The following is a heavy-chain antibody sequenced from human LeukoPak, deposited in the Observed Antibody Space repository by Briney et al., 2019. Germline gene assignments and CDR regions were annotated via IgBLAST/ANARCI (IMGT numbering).Heavy chain of an antibody. CDR2: IYYSGST. Sequence: PSETLPLTLLCSLWFPSCYFLSEFRQPPGKGLEWIGYIYYSGSTNYNPSLKSRVTISVDTSKNQFSLKLSSVTAADTPVYYFARRYSYVSYYFAYWGEGTLVTVSS. CDR1: WFPSCYF. D-gene: IGHD5-18*01. V-gene: IGHV4-59*01. J-gene: IGHJ4*02. CDR3: ARRYSYVSYYFAY.